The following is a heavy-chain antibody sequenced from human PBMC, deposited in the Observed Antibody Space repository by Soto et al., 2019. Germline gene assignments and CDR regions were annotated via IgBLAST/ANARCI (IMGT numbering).Heavy chain of an antibody. Sequence: EVQLVESGGGLVQSGGSLRLSCAASGFTFSSYEVNWVRQAPGKGLEWVSYISSSGSTIYYADSVKGRFTISRDNAKNSLYLQMNSLRAEDTAVYYCASYWSGYYARGYYYYGMDVWGQGTTVTVSS. CDR1: GFTFSSYE. V-gene: IGHV3-48*03. D-gene: IGHD3-3*01. CDR3: ASYWSGYYARGYYYYGMDV. J-gene: IGHJ6*02. CDR2: ISSSGSTI.